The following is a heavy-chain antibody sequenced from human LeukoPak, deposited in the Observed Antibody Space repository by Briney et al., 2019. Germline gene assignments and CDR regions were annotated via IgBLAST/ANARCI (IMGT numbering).Heavy chain of an antibody. D-gene: IGHD3-10*01. CDR2: IGGSGVST. Sequence: GGSLRLSCAASGFTFSSYGMSWVRQAPGKGLEWVLAIGGSGVSTFYADSVKGRFTISRDNSKNTLYLQMNSLRAEDTAVYYCAKGFVLLWGQGTTVTVSS. CDR1: GFTFSSYG. CDR3: AKGFVLL. V-gene: IGHV3-23*01. J-gene: IGHJ6*02.